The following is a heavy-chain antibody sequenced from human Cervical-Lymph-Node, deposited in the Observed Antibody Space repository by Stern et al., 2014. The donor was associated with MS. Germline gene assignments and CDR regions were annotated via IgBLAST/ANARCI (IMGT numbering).Heavy chain of an antibody. Sequence: QFQLEVSGPGLVKPSETLSLTCTVSGGSINNYFWSWIRQPLGLGLYWIGYIFSSGSTNYNPSRESRVTMSLDTSKSQFSLNMTSVTAADTAIYYCARAPRWWTVTCDLWGQGTLVAVSS. CDR1: GGSINNYF. J-gene: IGHJ5*02. V-gene: IGHV4-59*01. CDR3: ARAPRWWTVTCDL. D-gene: IGHD4-17*01. CDR2: IFSSGST.